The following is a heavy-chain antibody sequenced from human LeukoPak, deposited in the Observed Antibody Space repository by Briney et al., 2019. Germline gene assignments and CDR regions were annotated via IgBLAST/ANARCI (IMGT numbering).Heavy chain of an antibody. V-gene: IGHV3-33*01. D-gene: IGHD3-3*01. CDR3: ARGYYDFWSGYPRDYYYFYGMDV. Sequence: GGSLRLSCAASGFTFSSYGMHWVRQAPGKGLEWVAVIWYDGSNKYYADSVKGRFTISGDNSKNTLYLQMNSLRAEDTAVYYCARGYYDFWSGYPRDYYYFYGMDVWGQGTTVTVSS. CDR1: GFTFSSYG. J-gene: IGHJ6*02. CDR2: IWYDGSNK.